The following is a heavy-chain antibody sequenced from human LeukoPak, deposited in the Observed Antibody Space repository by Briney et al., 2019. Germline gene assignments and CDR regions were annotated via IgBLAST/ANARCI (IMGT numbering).Heavy chain of an antibody. D-gene: IGHD6-13*01. CDR3: ARGDRAAAGTGDY. J-gene: IGHJ4*02. CDR2: ISSSSSYI. V-gene: IGHV3-21*01. CDR1: GFTFSSYS. Sequence: GGSLRLSCAASGFTFSSYSMNWVRQAPGKGLEWVSSISSSSSYIYYADSVKGRFTISRDNAKNALYLQMNSLRAEDTAVYYCARGDRAAAGTGDYWGQGTLVTVSS.